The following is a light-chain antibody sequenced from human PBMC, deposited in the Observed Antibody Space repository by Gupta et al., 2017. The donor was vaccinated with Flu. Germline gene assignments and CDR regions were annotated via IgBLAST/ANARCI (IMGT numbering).Light chain of an antibody. Sequence: GGNNIGSKHVHWYQQKPGQAPVLVVFDDSDRPSGIPERFSGSNSGNTATLTISRVEAGDEADYYCQVWDDTSAHVVFGGGTKLTVL. CDR1: NIGSKH. V-gene: IGLV3-21*02. CDR3: QVWDDTSAHVV. CDR2: DDS. J-gene: IGLJ3*02.